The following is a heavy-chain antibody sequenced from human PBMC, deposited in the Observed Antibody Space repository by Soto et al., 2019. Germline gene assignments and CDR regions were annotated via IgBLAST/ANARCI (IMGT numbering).Heavy chain of an antibody. CDR3: ASPAVTGTAALDF. V-gene: IGHV1-2*02. Sequence: ASVKVSCKASGYSFSGFYMHWVRQAPGQGLEWMGWINPNSGGTKSAEKFQGRVTMTRDTSISTAYMELSRLTSDDTAVYYCASPAVTGTAALDFWGQGTQVTVSS. D-gene: IGHD6-19*01. CDR2: INPNSGGT. CDR1: GYSFSGFY. J-gene: IGHJ4*02.